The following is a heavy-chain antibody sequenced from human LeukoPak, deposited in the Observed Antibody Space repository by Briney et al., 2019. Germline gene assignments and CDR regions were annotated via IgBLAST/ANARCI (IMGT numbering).Heavy chain of an antibody. CDR1: GVSFSGYY. J-gene: IGHJ4*02. Sequence: PSETLSLTCAVYGVSFSGYYWSWIRQPPGKGLEWIGEINHSGSTNYNPSLKSRVTISVDTSKNQFSLKLSSVTAADTAVYYCARGLRKGYYDSSGYWNWGQGTLVTVSS. CDR2: INHSGST. V-gene: IGHV4-34*01. CDR3: ARGLRKGYYDSSGYWN. D-gene: IGHD3-22*01.